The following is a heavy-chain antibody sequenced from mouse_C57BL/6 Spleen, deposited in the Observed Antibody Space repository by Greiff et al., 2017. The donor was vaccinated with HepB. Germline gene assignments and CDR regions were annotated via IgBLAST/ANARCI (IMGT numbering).Heavy chain of an antibody. CDR1: GFTFSDYY. D-gene: IGHD1-1*01. Sequence: EVKLMESGGGLVQPGGSLKLSCAASGFTFSDYYMYWVRQTPEKRLEWVAYISNGGGSTYYPDTVKGRFTISRDNAKNTLYLQMSRLKSEDTAMYYCARNYYGSSSWYFDVWGTGTTVTVSS. CDR3: ARNYYGSSSWYFDV. CDR2: ISNGGGST. V-gene: IGHV5-12*01. J-gene: IGHJ1*03.